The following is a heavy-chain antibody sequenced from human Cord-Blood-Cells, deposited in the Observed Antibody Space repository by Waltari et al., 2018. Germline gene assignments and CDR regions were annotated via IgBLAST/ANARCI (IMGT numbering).Heavy chain of an antibody. V-gene: IGHV4-34*01. CDR1: GGSFSGYY. Sequence: QVQLQQWGAGLLKPSETLSLTCAVYGGSFSGYYWGWIRQPPGKGLEWIGEINHSGSTNYNPSLKSRVTISVDTSKNQFSLKLSSVTAADTAVYYCASTLYDSSGYYYDYWGQGTLVTVSS. D-gene: IGHD3-22*01. J-gene: IGHJ4*02. CDR3: ASTLYDSSGYYYDY. CDR2: INHSGST.